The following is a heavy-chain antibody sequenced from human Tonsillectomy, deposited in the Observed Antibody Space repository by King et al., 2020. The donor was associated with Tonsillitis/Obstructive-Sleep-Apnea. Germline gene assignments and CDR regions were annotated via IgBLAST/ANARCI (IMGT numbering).Heavy chain of an antibody. J-gene: IGHJ4*02. CDR1: GGSFSGYF. CDR3: ARGVFHCGNPYEY. CDR2: INYSGIT. V-gene: IGHV4-34*01. D-gene: IGHD2-21*01. Sequence: VQLQQWGAGLLKPSETLSLTCAVNGGSFSGYFWSWIRQAPGKGLEWVGEINYSGITNYNPSLKSRVIISIDIVRKQFSLKLSSVTAADTAVYYCARGVFHCGNPYEYWGQGRLVSVSS.